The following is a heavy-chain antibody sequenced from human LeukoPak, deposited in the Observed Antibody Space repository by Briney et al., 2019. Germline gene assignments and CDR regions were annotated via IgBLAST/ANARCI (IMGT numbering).Heavy chain of an antibody. D-gene: IGHD4-23*01. V-gene: IGHV1-46*01. CDR3: ANGGNSGYFDY. Sequence: ASVKVSCKASGYTFTSYYIHLVRQAPGQGLEWMGIINPSGGSASYAQKFQGRVTMTRDTSTRTVYMELSSLRSEDMAVYYCANGGNSGYFDYWGQGTLVTVSS. CDR1: GYTFTSYY. J-gene: IGHJ4*02. CDR2: INPSGGSA.